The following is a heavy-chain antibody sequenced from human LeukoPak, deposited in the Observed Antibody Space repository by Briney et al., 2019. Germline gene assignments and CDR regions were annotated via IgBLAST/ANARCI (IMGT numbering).Heavy chain of an antibody. V-gene: IGHV3-23*01. J-gene: IGHJ4*02. CDR2: ISGSGATT. Sequence: GGSLRLSCAASGFTFSNYAMSWVRQAPGKGLEWVSAISGSGATTFYADSVKGRFTISRDNSKNTLYLQMNSLRAEDTAVYYCAKSESIGYSGYDLGSNWGQGTLVTVSS. D-gene: IGHD5-12*01. CDR3: AKSESIGYSGYDLGSN. CDR1: GFTFSNYA.